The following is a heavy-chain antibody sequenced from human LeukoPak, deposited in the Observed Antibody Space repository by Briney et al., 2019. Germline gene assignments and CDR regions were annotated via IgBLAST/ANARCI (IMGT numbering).Heavy chain of an antibody. V-gene: IGHV3-33*01. CDR3: ARSYYYGSGPFDP. D-gene: IGHD3-10*01. CDR2: IWYDGSNK. Sequence: GGSLRLSCAASGFTFSSYGMHWVRQAPGKGLEWAAVIWYDGSNKYYADSVKGRFTISRDNSKNTLYLQMNSLRAEDTAVYYCARSYYYGSGPFDPWGQGTLVTVSS. CDR1: GFTFSSYG. J-gene: IGHJ5*02.